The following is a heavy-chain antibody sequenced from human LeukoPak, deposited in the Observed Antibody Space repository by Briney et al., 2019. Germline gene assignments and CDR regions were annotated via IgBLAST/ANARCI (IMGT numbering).Heavy chain of an antibody. J-gene: IGHJ3*02. V-gene: IGHV3-7*01. Sequence: GGSLRLSCAASGFTFSNYWMAWVRQAPGEGLEWVANIRGDGSREYYLDSVKGRFTVSRDNAKNSLYLQMNSVRADDTAVYYCVRDANYHDRSNYCGVLDIWGQGTMVTVSS. CDR3: VRDANYHDRSNYCGVLDI. D-gene: IGHD3-22*01. CDR1: GFTFSNYW. CDR2: IRGDGSRE.